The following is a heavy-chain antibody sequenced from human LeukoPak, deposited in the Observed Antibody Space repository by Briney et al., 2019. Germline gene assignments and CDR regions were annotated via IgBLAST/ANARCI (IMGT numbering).Heavy chain of an antibody. Sequence: PGGSLRLSCAASGFTFGSYSMNWVRQAPGKGLEWVSSISSISSYIYYADSVKGRFTISRDSAKTSLYLQMNSRRAENTAVYYCARLVVPAATKDYWGQGTLVTVSS. CDR1: GFTFGSYS. CDR3: ARLVVPAATKDY. CDR2: ISSISSYI. J-gene: IGHJ4*02. V-gene: IGHV3-21*01. D-gene: IGHD2-2*01.